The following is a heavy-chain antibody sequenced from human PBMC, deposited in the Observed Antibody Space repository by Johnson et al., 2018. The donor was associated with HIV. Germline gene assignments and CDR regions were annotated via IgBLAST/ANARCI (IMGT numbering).Heavy chain of an antibody. CDR1: GFTFSSYG. CDR3: ARVTLVLEI. Sequence: QVQLVESGGGVVQPGGSLRLSCAASGFTFSSYGMHWVRQAPGKGLEWVAFIRSDGSNKYYADSVKGRFTISRDNAKNSLYLQMTSLRAEDTAVYYCARVTLVLEIWGQGTMVTVSS. CDR2: IRSDGSNK. V-gene: IGHV3-30*02. J-gene: IGHJ3*02. D-gene: IGHD4-23*01.